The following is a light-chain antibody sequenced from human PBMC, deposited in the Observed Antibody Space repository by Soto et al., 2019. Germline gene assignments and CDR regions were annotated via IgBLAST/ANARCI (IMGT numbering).Light chain of an antibody. CDR1: SSDVGGYYY. CDR2: EVS. J-gene: IGLJ2*01. V-gene: IGLV2-14*01. Sequence: QSALTQPASVSGSPGQSITISCTGTSSDVGGYYYVSWYQQHPGLAPKLMIYEVSNRPSGVSNRFSGSKSGNTASLTISGLQAEDEADYYCSSYTSSSVVVFGGGTKVTVL. CDR3: SSYTSSSVVV.